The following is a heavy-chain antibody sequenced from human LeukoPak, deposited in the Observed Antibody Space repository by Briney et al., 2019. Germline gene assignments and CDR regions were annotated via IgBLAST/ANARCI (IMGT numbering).Heavy chain of an antibody. V-gene: IGHV3-53*01. CDR1: GFTVSSNY. J-gene: IGHJ4*02. D-gene: IGHD6-13*01. Sequence: GGSLRLSCAASGFTVSSNYMSWVRQAPGKGLEWVSVIYSGGSTYYADSVKGRFTISRDNSKNTLYLQMNSLRAEDTAVYYCASPYIAAAGTGDDCWGQGTLVTVSS. CDR2: IYSGGST. CDR3: ASPYIAAAGTGDDC.